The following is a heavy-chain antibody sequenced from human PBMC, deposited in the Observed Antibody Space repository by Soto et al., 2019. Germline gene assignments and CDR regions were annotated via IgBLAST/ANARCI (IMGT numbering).Heavy chain of an antibody. CDR2: TYYSGST. V-gene: IGHV4-39*07. D-gene: IGHD6-13*01. CDR1: GGSISSSSYY. Sequence: SETLSLTCTVSGGSISSSSYYWGWIRQPPGKGLEWIGSTYYSGSTYYNPSLKSRVTISVVTPRNQFSLKLDSVTAVDTAVYYCATKPRLEAAEFDYWGQGTLVTVSS. CDR3: ATKPRLEAAEFDY. J-gene: IGHJ4*02.